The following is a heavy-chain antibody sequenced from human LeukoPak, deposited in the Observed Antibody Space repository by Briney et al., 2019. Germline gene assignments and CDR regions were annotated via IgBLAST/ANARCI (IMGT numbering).Heavy chain of an antibody. J-gene: IGHJ1*01. CDR3: ARAREAADHFQH. CDR1: GYTFTSYV. D-gene: IGHD6-13*01. V-gene: IGHV1-18*01. Sequence: ASVKVSCKASGYTFTSYVISWVRQAPGQGLEWMGWISAYNGNTNYAQKLQGRVTMTTDTSTSTAYMELRSLRSDDTAVYYCARAREAADHFQHWGQGTLVTVSS. CDR2: ISAYNGNT.